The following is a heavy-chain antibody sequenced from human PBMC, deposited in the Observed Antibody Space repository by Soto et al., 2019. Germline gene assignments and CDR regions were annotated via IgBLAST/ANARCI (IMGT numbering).Heavy chain of an antibody. J-gene: IGHJ6*02. CDR1: GSSISGYY. V-gene: IGHV4-59*01. Sequence: PSETLSLTCTVSGSSISGYYWSWIRQPPWKGLEWIGYMYNTGSTVYNPSFKSRVTISVDTSKNQFSLKLNSVTAADTAVYYCARDLWGYCGTDCYPLDVWGQGTTVTVS. D-gene: IGHD2-21*02. CDR3: ARDLWGYCGTDCYPLDV. CDR2: MYNTGST.